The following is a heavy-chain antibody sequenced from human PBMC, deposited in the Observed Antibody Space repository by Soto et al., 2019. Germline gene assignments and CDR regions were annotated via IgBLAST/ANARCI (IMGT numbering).Heavy chain of an antibody. CDR3: GKDGDFWSGYTCMDV. Sequence: EVQLLESGGGLVQPGASLRLSCAASGFTFSSYAMSWVRQAPGKGLEWVSAISGSGGSTYYADSVKGRFTISRDNSKNTLYLQMNSLRAEDTAVYYCGKDGDFWSGYTCMDVWGQGTTVTVSS. CDR1: GFTFSSYA. J-gene: IGHJ6*02. V-gene: IGHV3-23*01. CDR2: ISGSGGST. D-gene: IGHD3-3*01.